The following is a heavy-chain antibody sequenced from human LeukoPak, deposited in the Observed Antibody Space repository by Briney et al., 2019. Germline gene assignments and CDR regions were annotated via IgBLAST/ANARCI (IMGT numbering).Heavy chain of an antibody. CDR1: GGSISSGGYY. Sequence: SETLSLTCTVSGGSISSGGYYWSWIRQHPGKGLEWIGYIYHSGSTYYNPSLKSRVTISVDTSKNQFSLKLSSVTAADTAVYYCARDTAMVNAHYFDYWGQGTLVPVSA. J-gene: IGHJ4*02. CDR2: IYHSGST. D-gene: IGHD5-18*01. V-gene: IGHV4-31*02. CDR3: ARDTAMVNAHYFDY.